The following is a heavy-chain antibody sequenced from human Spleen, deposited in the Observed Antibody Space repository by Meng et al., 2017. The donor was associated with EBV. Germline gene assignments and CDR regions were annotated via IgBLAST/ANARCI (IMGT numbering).Heavy chain of an antibody. V-gene: IGHV7-4-1*02. J-gene: IGHJ4*02. CDR2: INTITGNP. Sequence: QVQLVQSGSELKKPXXSVKVSCKDSRYTFTNYAMNWVRQAPGQGLEWMGWINTITGNPTYAQGFTGRFVLSLDTSVSTAYLQISSLEADDTAVYYCARGRTHEQWLRSEFDHWGQGTLVTVSS. D-gene: IGHD6-19*01. CDR3: ARGRTHEQWLRSEFDH. CDR1: RYTFTNYA.